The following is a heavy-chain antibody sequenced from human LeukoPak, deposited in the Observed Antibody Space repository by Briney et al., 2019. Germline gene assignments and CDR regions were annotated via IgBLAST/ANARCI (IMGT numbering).Heavy chain of an antibody. J-gene: IGHJ4*02. CDR3: AREREGDSGNYWEGYFDP. D-gene: IGHD3-22*01. CDR2: IIPIDGLG. CDR1: GGTFSSHT. Sequence: GSSVKVSCKASGGTFSSHTITWVRQAPGQGLEWMGRIIPIDGLGNNAQKFQDRVTITADISTSTVYMEMSSLGSDDTAVYFCAREREGDSGNYWEGYFDPWGQGTLVIVSS. V-gene: IGHV1-69*04.